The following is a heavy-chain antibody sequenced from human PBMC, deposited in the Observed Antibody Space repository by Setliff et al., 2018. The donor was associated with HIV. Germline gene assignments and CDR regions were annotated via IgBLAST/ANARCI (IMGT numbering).Heavy chain of an antibody. V-gene: IGHV3-7*01. CDR3: ARKLRPGHGVDV. D-gene: IGHD3-10*01. CDR1: RFTFNDYW. J-gene: IGHJ6*02. CDR2: IDRDGSET. Sequence: PGGSLRLSCVASRFTFNDYWMSWVRQAPGKGLEWVANIDRDGSETNYVDSVKGRFTISRDNAKNSMDLQMNSLRAEDTAIYYCARKLRPGHGVDVWGQGTTVTVSS.